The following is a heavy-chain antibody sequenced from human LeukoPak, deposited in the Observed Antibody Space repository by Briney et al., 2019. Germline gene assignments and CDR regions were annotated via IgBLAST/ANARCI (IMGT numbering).Heavy chain of an antibody. J-gene: IGHJ3*02. CDR2: ISSSGSTI. D-gene: IGHD4-17*01. CDR1: GFNFSDYY. CDR3: ARDDYGDYVAFDI. V-gene: IGHV3-11*04. Sequence: PGGSLRLSCAASGFNFSDYYMSWIRQAPGKGLEWVSYISSSGSTIYYADSVKGRSTISMDNAKNSLYLQMNSLRAEDTAVYYCARDDYGDYVAFDIWGQGTMVTVSS.